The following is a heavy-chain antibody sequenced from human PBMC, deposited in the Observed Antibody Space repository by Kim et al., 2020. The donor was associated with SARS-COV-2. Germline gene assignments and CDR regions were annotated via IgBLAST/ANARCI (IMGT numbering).Heavy chain of an antibody. CDR3: ASTITMVRGVIGILYYYYGMDV. CDR1: GGTFSSYA. CDR2: IIPIFGTA. D-gene: IGHD3-10*01. J-gene: IGHJ6*02. V-gene: IGHV1-69*13. Sequence: SVKVSCKASGGTFSSYAISWVRQAPGQGLEWMGGIIPIFGTANYAQKFQGRVTITADESTSTAYMELSSLRSEDTAVYYCASTITMVRGVIGILYYYYGMDVWGQGTTVTVSS.